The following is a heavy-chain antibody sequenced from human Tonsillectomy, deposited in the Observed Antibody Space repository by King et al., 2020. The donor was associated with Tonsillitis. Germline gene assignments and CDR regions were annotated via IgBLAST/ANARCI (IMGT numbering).Heavy chain of an antibody. CDR3: ARDNLGTNRVFRYYGLAV. CDR2: ISTSRSYI. V-gene: IGHV3-21*01. D-gene: IGHD1-14*01. Sequence: VQLVESGGGMVKPGGSLRLSCAASEFTFSSYSMNWVRKAPGKGLEWVSSISTSRSYIDYGDSVKGRFTVSRDNAKNSLYLHMNSLRAEDTAVYYCARDNLGTNRVFRYYGLAVWGYGTTVSVSS. J-gene: IGHJ6*04. CDR1: EFTFSSYS.